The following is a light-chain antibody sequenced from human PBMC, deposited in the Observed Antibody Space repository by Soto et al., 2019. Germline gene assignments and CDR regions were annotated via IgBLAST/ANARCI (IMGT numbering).Light chain of an antibody. CDR2: EVS. CDR3: SSYTSSSTVV. V-gene: IGLV2-14*01. Sequence: QSFLTQPASVSGSPGQSITISCTGTSSDVGGYNYVSWYQQHPGKAPKLMIYEVSNRPSGVSNRFSGSKSGNTASLTISGLQAEDEAHYYCSSYTSSSTVVFGGGTKLTVL. J-gene: IGLJ2*01. CDR1: SSDVGGYNY.